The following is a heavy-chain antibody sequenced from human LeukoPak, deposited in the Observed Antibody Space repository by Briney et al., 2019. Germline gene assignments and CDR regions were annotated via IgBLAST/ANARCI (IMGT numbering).Heavy chain of an antibody. J-gene: IGHJ4*02. CDR1: GFTFSSYW. V-gene: IGHV3-7*03. D-gene: IGHD4-11*01. CDR2: IKQDGSEK. Sequence: PGGSLRLSCAASGFTFSSYWMSWVRQAPGKGLEWVANIKQDGSEKYYVDSVKGRFTISRDNAKNSLYLQMKSLRVDDTAVYYCAKSVEHSNYRKFHDWGQGTLVTVSS. CDR3: AKSVEHSNYRKFHD.